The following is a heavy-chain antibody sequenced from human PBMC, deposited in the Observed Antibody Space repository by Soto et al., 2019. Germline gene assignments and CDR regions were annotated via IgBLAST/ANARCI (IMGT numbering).Heavy chain of an antibody. J-gene: IGHJ5*01. CDR2: INSKSGDT. V-gene: IGHV1-2*02. CDR3: ARGTGSSWFGL. Sequence: ASVKIACKTSGYSFSAHHGHWVLQAPGQGLEWMGWINSKSGDTKYARDFQGRVTMTRDTSINTAYMELCSQTSDDTAIYCGARGTGSSWFGLWDQGPMITVSS. D-gene: IGHD3-10*01. CDR1: GYSFSAHH.